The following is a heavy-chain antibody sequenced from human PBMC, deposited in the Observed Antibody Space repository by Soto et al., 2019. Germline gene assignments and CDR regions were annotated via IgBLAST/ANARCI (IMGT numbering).Heavy chain of an antibody. CDR2: IYYSGST. Sequence: SETLSLTCTVSGGSIRSYYWSWIRQPPGKGLEWIGYIYYSGSTDYNPSLKSRVTISVDTSKNQLSLKLRSVTAADTAVYYCARDSYNFDDWGQGILVTVSS. D-gene: IGHD5-18*01. CDR3: ARDSYNFDD. V-gene: IGHV4-59*01. J-gene: IGHJ4*02. CDR1: GGSIRSYY.